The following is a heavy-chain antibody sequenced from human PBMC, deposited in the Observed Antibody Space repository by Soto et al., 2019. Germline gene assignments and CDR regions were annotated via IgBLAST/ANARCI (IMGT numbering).Heavy chain of an antibody. Sequence: QVQLQESGPGLVKPSGILSLTCAVSGGSFTSNNWWTWVRQPPGQGLEWIGEIYRTGSTNYNPSLKSRVTISLDKSENKLSLKVTSLTATDTAVYYCASRDPGTSVDYWGQGTLVTVSS. J-gene: IGHJ4*02. CDR3: ASRDPGTSVDY. CDR1: GGSFTSNNW. D-gene: IGHD1-7*01. V-gene: IGHV4-4*02. CDR2: IYRTGST.